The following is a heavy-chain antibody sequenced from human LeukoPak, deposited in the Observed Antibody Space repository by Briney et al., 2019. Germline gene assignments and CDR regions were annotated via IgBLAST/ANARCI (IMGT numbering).Heavy chain of an antibody. CDR3: ARGLTTQLWSSFDY. J-gene: IGHJ4*02. CDR1: GGSISSYY. V-gene: IGHV4-59*01. D-gene: IGHD5-18*01. Sequence: SETLSLTCTVSGGSISSYYWSWIRQPPGKGLEWIGYIYYSGSTNYNPSLKSRVTISVDTSKNQFSLKLSSVTAADTAVYYCARGLTTQLWSSFDYWGQGTLVTVSS. CDR2: IYYSGST.